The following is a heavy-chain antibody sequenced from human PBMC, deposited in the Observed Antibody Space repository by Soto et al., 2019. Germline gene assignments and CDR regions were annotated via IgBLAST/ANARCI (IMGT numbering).Heavy chain of an antibody. CDR2: ISYDGSNK. Sequence: GGSLRLSCAASGFTFSSYAMHWVRQAPGKGLEWVAVISYDGSNKYYADSMKGRFTISRDNSKNTLYLQMNSLRAEDTAVYYCAREAMVYAIRTRSYGMDVWGQGTTVTVSS. CDR1: GFTFSSYA. V-gene: IGHV3-30-3*01. J-gene: IGHJ6*02. D-gene: IGHD2-8*01. CDR3: AREAMVYAIRTRSYGMDV.